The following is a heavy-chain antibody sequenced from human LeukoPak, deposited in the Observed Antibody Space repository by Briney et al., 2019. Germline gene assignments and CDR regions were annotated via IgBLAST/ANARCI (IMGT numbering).Heavy chain of an antibody. CDR3: ARRTGGTKDY. Sequence: PGGSLRLSCVASGFTFGDVVMSWVRQAPGKGLEWVSAISYNGASTDYADSVKGRFAISRDNSKNTLYLQMNSLRAEDTAVYYCARRTGGTKDYWGQRTQVTVSS. CDR1: GFTFGDVV. V-gene: IGHV3-23*01. J-gene: IGHJ4*02. D-gene: IGHD7-27*01. CDR2: ISYNGAST.